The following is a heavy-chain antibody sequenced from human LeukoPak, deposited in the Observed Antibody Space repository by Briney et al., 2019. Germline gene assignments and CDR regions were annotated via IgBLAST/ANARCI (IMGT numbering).Heavy chain of an antibody. J-gene: IGHJ4*02. Sequence: GESLKISCKGSGYSFTSYWIGWVRQIPGKGLEWMGIIYPGDSDTRYSPSFQGQVTISADKSISTAYLQWSSLKASDTAMYYCARHRGPGDYYYDSSGYYYFDYWGQGTLVTVSS. CDR1: GYSFTSYW. CDR2: IYPGDSDT. CDR3: ARHRGPGDYYYDSSGYYYFDY. D-gene: IGHD3-22*01. V-gene: IGHV5-51*01.